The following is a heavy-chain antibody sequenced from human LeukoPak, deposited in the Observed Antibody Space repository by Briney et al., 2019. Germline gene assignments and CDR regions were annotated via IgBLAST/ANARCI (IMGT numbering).Heavy chain of an antibody. CDR2: INPNSGGT. D-gene: IGHD6-13*01. CDR1: GYTFTGYY. V-gene: IGHV1-2*06. Sequence: ASVKASCKASGYTFTGYYMHWVRQAPGQGLEWMGRINPNSGGTNYAQKFQGRVTMTRDTSISTAYMELSRLRSDDTAVYYCARDGSSSWYFDYWGQGTLVTVSS. CDR3: ARDGSSSWYFDY. J-gene: IGHJ4*02.